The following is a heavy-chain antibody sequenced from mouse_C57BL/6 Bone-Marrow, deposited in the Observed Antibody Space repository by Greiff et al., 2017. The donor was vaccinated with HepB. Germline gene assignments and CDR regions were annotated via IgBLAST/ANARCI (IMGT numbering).Heavy chain of an antibody. V-gene: IGHV5-4*01. CDR3: ARDPSTTVVGDWFAY. J-gene: IGHJ3*01. Sequence: EVQRVESGGGLVKPGGSLKLSCAASGFTFSSYAMSWVRQTPEKRLEWVATISDGGSYTYYPDNVKGRFTISRDNAKNNLYLQMSHLKSEDTAMYYCARDPSTTVVGDWFAYWGQGTLVTVSA. D-gene: IGHD1-1*01. CDR2: ISDGGSYT. CDR1: GFTFSSYA.